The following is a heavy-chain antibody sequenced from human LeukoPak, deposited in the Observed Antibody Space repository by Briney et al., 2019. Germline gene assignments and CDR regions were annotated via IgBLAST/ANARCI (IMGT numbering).Heavy chain of an antibody. V-gene: IGHV3-48*03. Sequence: GGSLRLSCAASGFTFSSYEMNWVRQAPGKGLEWVSYISSSGSTIYYADSVKGRFTISRDNAENSLYLQMNSLRAEDTAVYYCARVVIVVAGTGWFDPWGQGTLVTVSS. CDR3: ARVVIVVAGTGWFDP. D-gene: IGHD6-19*01. CDR1: GFTFSSYE. CDR2: ISSSGSTI. J-gene: IGHJ5*02.